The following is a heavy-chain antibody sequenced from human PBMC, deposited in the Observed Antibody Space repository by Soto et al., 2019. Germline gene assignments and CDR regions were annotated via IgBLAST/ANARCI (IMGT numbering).Heavy chain of an antibody. CDR3: AKDFYVGASVLLWFGELTKNYYYYGMDV. Sequence: QVQLVESGGGVVQPGRSLRLSCAASGFTFSSYGMHWVRQAPGKGLEWVAVISYDGSNKYYADSVKGRFTISRDNSKNTLYLQMNSLRAEDTAVYYCAKDFYVGASVLLWFGELTKNYYYYGMDVW. CDR2: ISYDGSNK. V-gene: IGHV3-30*18. J-gene: IGHJ6*01. D-gene: IGHD3-10*01. CDR1: GFTFSSYG.